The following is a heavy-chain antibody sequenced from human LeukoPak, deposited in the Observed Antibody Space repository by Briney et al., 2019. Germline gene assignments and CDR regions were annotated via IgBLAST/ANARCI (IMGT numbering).Heavy chain of an antibody. Sequence: ASVKVSCKASGYTFTGYYMHWVRQAPGQGLEWMGRINPNSGGTNYAQKFQGRVTMTRDTSISTAYMELSRLRSDDTAVYYCARDPGGVVGATMVDYWGQGTLVTVSS. D-gene: IGHD1-26*01. CDR2: INPNSGGT. V-gene: IGHV1-2*06. J-gene: IGHJ4*02. CDR1: GYTFTGYY. CDR3: ARDPGGVVGATMVDY.